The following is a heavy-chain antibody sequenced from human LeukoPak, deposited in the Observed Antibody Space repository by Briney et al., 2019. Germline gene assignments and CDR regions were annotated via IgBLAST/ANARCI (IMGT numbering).Heavy chain of an antibody. D-gene: IGHD2-21*02. V-gene: IGHV3-21*01. Sequence: PGGSLRLSCAASGFTFSSYSMNWVRQAPGKGLEWVSSISSSSSYIYYADSVKGRFTISRDNAKNSLYLQMNSLRAEDTAVYYCAKDLGGGDFLGAFDIWGQGTMVTVSS. CDR1: GFTFSSYS. J-gene: IGHJ3*02. CDR2: ISSSSSYI. CDR3: AKDLGGGDFLGAFDI.